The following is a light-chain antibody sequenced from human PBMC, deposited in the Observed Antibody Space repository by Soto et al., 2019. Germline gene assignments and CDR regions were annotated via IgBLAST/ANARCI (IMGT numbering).Light chain of an antibody. Sequence: DIQMTQSPSSLSASVGDRVTITCRASQGISNYLAWYQQKPGKGPKLLIYAASTVQSEVPSRFSGSGSGTDFTLTISSRQPEDVATYYCQDYNNAPITFGQGTRLEIK. J-gene: IGKJ5*01. V-gene: IGKV1-27*01. CDR3: QDYNNAPIT. CDR2: AAS. CDR1: QGISNY.